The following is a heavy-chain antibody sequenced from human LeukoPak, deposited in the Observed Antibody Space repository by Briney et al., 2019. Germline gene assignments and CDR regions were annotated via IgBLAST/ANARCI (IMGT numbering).Heavy chain of an antibody. J-gene: IGHJ5*02. CDR3: ARDQRAAAYNWFDP. D-gene: IGHD6-13*01. CDR2: ISYDGSNK. V-gene: IGHV3-30-3*01. Sequence: RSGGSLRLSCAASGFTLSSYAMHWVRQAPGKGLEWVAVISYDGSNKYYADSVKGRFTISRDNSKDTLYLQMNSLRAEDTAVYYCARDQRAAAYNWFDPWGQGTLVTVSS. CDR1: GFTLSSYA.